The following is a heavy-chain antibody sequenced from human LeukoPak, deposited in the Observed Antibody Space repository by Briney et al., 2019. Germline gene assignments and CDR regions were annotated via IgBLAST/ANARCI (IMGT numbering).Heavy chain of an antibody. Sequence: SQTLSLTCTVTGGSIIRGSYYWSWIRQPAGRGLERLGRIYTCRSTNYNPSLKSRVTISVDTSKNQFSLKLSSVTAADTAVYYCARDGGMSGWFDPWGQGTLVTVSS. D-gene: IGHD3-3*01. CDR3: ARDGGMSGWFDP. CDR1: GGSIIRGSYY. V-gene: IGHV4-61*02. J-gene: IGHJ5*02. CDR2: IYTCRST.